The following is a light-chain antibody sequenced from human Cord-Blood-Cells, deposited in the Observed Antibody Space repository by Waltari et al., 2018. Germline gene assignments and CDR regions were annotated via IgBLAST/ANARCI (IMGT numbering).Light chain of an antibody. J-gene: IGKJ2*01. CDR1: QSVSSSY. V-gene: IGKV3-20*01. CDR2: GAS. CDR3: QQYGSSPPYT. Sequence: EYVLTQSPGTLSLSPGERATLSGRASQSVSSSYLARYQQKSGQTTRLLIYGASSTATAIPDRFSGSGSGTDFTLTISRLEPEDFAVYYCQQYGSSPPYTFGQGTKLEIK.